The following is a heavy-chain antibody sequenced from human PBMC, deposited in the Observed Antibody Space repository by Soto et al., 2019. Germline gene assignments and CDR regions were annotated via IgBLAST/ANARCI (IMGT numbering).Heavy chain of an antibody. Sequence: SETLSLTCTVSGGSISSGGYYWSWIRQHPGKGLEWIGYIYYSGSTYYNPSLKSRVTISVDTSKNQFSLKLSSVTAADTAVYYCARNELGYCSGGSCLGGFDYWGQGTLVTVSS. V-gene: IGHV4-31*03. CDR3: ARNELGYCSGGSCLGGFDY. J-gene: IGHJ4*02. CDR2: IYYSGST. CDR1: GGSISSGGYY. D-gene: IGHD2-15*01.